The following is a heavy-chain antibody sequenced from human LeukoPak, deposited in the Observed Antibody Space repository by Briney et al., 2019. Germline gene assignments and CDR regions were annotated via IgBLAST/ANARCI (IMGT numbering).Heavy chain of an antibody. J-gene: IGHJ4*02. CDR1: GFTFSTYD. D-gene: IGHD3-22*01. V-gene: IGHV3-33*01. CDR2: ISYDGHNK. Sequence: PGGSLRLSCTASGFTFSTYDMHWVRQAPGKGLEWVAVISYDGHNKYYADSVKGRFTISRDNSKNTLFLQMNSLGAEDTAVYYCVRGYDTTGSLQEYYWGQGTLVTVSS. CDR3: VRGYDTTGSLQEYY.